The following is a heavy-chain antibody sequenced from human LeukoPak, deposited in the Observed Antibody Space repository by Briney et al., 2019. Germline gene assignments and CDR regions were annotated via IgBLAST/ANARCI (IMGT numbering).Heavy chain of an antibody. CDR1: GFNFRGCA. J-gene: IGHJ4*02. CDR2: ITGRGETT. CDR3: ARDNPLIVVVPAAASFDY. D-gene: IGHD2-2*01. V-gene: IGHV3-23*01. Sequence: GGSLRLSCTASGFNFRGCAMSWVRQGPGKGLEWVAGITGRGETTYYAESVKGRFTISRDNAKNSLYLQMNSLRAEDTAVYYCARDNPLIVVVPAAASFDYWGQGTLVTVSS.